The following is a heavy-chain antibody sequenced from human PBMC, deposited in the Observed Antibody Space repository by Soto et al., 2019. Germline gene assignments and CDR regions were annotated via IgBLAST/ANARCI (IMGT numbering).Heavy chain of an antibody. J-gene: IGHJ4*02. Sequence: PSETLSLTCPVSGGSISSGGYSWSWIRQPPGKGLEWIGYIYHSGSTYYNPSLKSRVTIELDGTKHHFSLKLNSVTAAGRAVYYCASLMVVTRLFDYGGQGNLVXVSS. V-gene: IGHV4-30-2*01. D-gene: IGHD2-15*01. CDR3: ASLMVVTRLFDY. CDR1: GGSISSGGYS. CDR2: IYHSGST.